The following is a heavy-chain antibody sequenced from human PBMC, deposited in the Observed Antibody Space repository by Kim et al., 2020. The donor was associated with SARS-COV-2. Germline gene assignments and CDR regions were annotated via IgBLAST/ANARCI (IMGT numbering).Heavy chain of an antibody. CDR3: AREPSIAAAGGY. Sequence: YAQKFQGRVTMTRDTSISTAYMELSRLRSDDTAVYYCAREPSIAAAGGYWGQGTLVTVSS. V-gene: IGHV1-2*02. J-gene: IGHJ4*02. D-gene: IGHD6-13*01.